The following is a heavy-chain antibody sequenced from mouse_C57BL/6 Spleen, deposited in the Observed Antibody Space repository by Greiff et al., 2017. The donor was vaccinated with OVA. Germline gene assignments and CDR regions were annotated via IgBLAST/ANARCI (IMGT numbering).Heavy chain of an antibody. D-gene: IGHD4-1*01. CDR2: ISSGSSTI. CDR1: GFTFSDYG. CDR3: ARTTLGYAMGY. J-gene: IGHJ4*01. Sequence: EVQVVESGGGLVKPGGSLKLSCAASGFTFSDYGMHWVRQAPEKGLEWVAYISSGSSTIYYADTVKGRFTISRDNAKNTRFLQMTSLRSEDTAMYYCARTTLGYAMGYWGQGTSVTVSS. V-gene: IGHV5-17*01.